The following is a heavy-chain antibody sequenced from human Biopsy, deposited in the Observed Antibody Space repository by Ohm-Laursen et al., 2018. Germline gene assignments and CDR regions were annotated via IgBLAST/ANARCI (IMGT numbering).Heavy chain of an antibody. Sequence: SDTLSLTCIVSGGSFTGHYWSWIRQPPGKGLEWIGHISYTGYTSYNVSLKSRVTISVDTSRNHFSLRLSSLTAADTAVYYCARGSNDFGGLYFPRWGQGTLLTVSS. J-gene: IGHJ4*02. CDR3: ARGSNDFGGLYFPR. D-gene: IGHD4-23*01. V-gene: IGHV4-59*11. CDR1: GGSFTGHY. CDR2: ISYTGYT.